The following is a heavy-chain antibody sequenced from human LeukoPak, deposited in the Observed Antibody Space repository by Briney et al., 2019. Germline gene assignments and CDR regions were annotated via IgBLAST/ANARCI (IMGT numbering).Heavy chain of an antibody. CDR1: GFISSDYS. V-gene: IGHV3-21*04. J-gene: IGHJ5*02. Sequence: GGSLTLSCVVSGFISSDYSMDWVRQAPGKGLEWVSSISSSSAYIFYSDSVKGRFTISRDNAQSSLYLQMNSLRAEDTAVYYCASGGLLAFDPWGQGTLVTVSS. CDR3: ASGGLLAFDP. CDR2: ISSSSAYI.